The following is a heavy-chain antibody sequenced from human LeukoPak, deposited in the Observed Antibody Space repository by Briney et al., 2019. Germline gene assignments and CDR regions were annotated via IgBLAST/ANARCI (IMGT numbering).Heavy chain of an antibody. CDR3: ARDVLRYFDWLFPHYYYGMDV. Sequence: ASVKVSCKASGYTFTSYGISWVRQAPGQGLEWMGWISAYNGNTNYAQKLQGRVTMTTDTSTSTAYMELRSLRSDDTAVYYCARDVLRYFDWLFPHYYYGMDVWGQGTTVTVSS. CDR1: GYTFTSYG. D-gene: IGHD3-9*01. V-gene: IGHV1-18*01. CDR2: ISAYNGNT. J-gene: IGHJ6*02.